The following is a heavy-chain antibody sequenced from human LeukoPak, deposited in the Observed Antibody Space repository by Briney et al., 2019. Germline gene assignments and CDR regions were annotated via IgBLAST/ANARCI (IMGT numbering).Heavy chain of an antibody. D-gene: IGHD3-16*01. CDR3: ARVRMGDDFNPFDY. CDR1: GITLSNYG. CDR2: ISGSGGRP. J-gene: IGHJ4*02. V-gene: IGHV3-23*01. Sequence: GGSLRLSCAVSGITLSNYGMSWVRQAPGKGLEWVAGISGSGGRPNYADSVKGRFTISRDNAKNTLYLQMNSLRAEDTAVYYCARVRMGDDFNPFDYWGQGTLVTVSS.